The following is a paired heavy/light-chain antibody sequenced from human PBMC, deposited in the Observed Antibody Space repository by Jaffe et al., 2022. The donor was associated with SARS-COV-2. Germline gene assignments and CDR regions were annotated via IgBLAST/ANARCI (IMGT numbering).Heavy chain of an antibody. CDR2: ISGSGGIT. CDR1: GFTFSTYD. CDR3: AKSLRGMGLEDY. V-gene: IGHV3-23*04. Sequence: EVQLVESGGGLVQLGGSLRLSCAASGFTFSTYDMSWVRQAPGKGLEWVSVISGSGGITYYADSVKGRFTISRDNSKNTLDLQMNSLRAEDTAVYFCAKSLRGMGLEDYWGQGIQVTVSS. D-gene: IGHD3-16*01. J-gene: IGHJ4*02.
Light chain of an antibody. CDR2: VNSDGSH. J-gene: IGLJ3*02. CDR1: SGHSSYP. Sequence: QLVLTQSPSASASLGASVKLTCTLSSGHSSYPIAWHQQQPEKGPRYLMKVNSDGSHIKGDGIPDRFSGSSSGAERYLTISSLQSEDEADYYCQTWGTDFRMFGGGTKLTVL. V-gene: IGLV4-69*01. CDR3: QTWGTDFRM.